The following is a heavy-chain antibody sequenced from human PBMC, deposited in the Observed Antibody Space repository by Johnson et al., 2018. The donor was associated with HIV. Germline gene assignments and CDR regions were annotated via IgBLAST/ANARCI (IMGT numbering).Heavy chain of an antibody. Sequence: VQLVESGGGVVQPGRSLRLSCAASGFTFSSYAMHWVRQAPGKGLEWVAVISYDGSNKYYADSVKGRFTTSRDNSKNTLYLQMNILRSEDTAVYYCAKDRYIKGASTGFDIWGQGTMVTVSS. CDR1: GFTFSSYA. V-gene: IGHV3-30*04. D-gene: IGHD1-26*01. CDR2: ISYDGSNK. J-gene: IGHJ3*02. CDR3: AKDRYIKGASTGFDI.